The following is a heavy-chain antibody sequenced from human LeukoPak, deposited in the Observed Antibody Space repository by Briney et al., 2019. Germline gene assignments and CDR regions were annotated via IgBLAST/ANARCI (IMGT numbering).Heavy chain of an antibody. V-gene: IGHV4-31*02. Sequence: SQTLSLTCTVSGGSISSGGYYWSWIRQHPGKGPEWIGYIYYSGSTYYNPSLKSRVTISVDTSKNQFSLKLSSVTAADTAVYYCARVASGVGYNWFDPWGQGTLVTVSS. CDR2: IYYSGST. CDR3: ARVASGVGYNWFDP. CDR1: GGSISSGGYY. J-gene: IGHJ5*02. D-gene: IGHD2-15*01.